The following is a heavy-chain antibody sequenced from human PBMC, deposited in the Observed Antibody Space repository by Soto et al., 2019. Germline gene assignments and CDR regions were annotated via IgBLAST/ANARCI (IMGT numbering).Heavy chain of an antibody. V-gene: IGHV3-33*01. J-gene: IGHJ3*02. Sequence: QVQLVESGGGVVQPGRSLRLSCAASGFTFSGDGMHWVRQAPGKGLEWVAVIWVDGINKFYADSVRGRFTISRDNSKNTLYLQMDSLRDEDTAVYDCVRERAPFDGFDIWGQGTIVTVSS. CDR2: IWVDGINK. CDR1: GFTFSGDG. CDR3: VRERAPFDGFDI.